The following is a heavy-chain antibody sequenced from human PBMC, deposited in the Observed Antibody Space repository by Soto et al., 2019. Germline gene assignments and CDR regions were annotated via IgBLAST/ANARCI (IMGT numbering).Heavy chain of an antibody. CDR2: FDPEDGET. Sequence: QVQLVQSGAEVKKPGASVKVSCKVSGYTLTELSMHWVRQAPGKGLEWMGGFDPEDGETIYAQKFQGRVTMTEDTSTGAAYMELSSLGSEETAVYYCATDQRPGMVRGVIYYYYGMDVWGQGTTVTVSS. D-gene: IGHD3-10*01. CDR1: GYTLTELS. V-gene: IGHV1-24*01. CDR3: ATDQRPGMVRGVIYYYYGMDV. J-gene: IGHJ6*02.